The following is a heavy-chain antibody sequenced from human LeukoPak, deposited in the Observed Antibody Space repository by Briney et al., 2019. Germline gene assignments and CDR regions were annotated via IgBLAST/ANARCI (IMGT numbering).Heavy chain of an antibody. Sequence: ASVKVSCKASGYTFTGYYMHWVRQAPGQGLEWMGIINPSGGGTSYAETFQGRVTMTRDKSTSTVYMEVSSLTSEDTAVYYCARSTVAFYYFDNWGQGTLVTVSS. J-gene: IGHJ4*02. CDR3: ARSTVAFYYFDN. CDR2: INPSGGGT. D-gene: IGHD4-23*01. V-gene: IGHV1-46*01. CDR1: GYTFTGYY.